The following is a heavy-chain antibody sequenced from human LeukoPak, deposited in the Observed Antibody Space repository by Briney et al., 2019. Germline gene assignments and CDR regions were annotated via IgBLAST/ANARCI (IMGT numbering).Heavy chain of an antibody. V-gene: IGHV3-23*01. J-gene: IGHJ5*02. Sequence: GGSLRLSCAAPGFSFSSYAMTWVRQAPGKGLEWVSAISSSGGIPYYADSVKGRFTISRDNSKNTVYLQMNSLRAEDTAIYYCAKKVNYEGYNWFDPRGQGTLVTVSS. D-gene: IGHD1-7*01. CDR1: GFSFSSYA. CDR2: ISSSGGIP. CDR3: AKKVNYEGYNWFDP.